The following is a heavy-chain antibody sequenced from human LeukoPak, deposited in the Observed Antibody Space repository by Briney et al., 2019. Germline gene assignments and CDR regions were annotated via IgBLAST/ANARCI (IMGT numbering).Heavy chain of an antibody. J-gene: IGHJ4*02. V-gene: IGHV3-30*18. CDR2: ISYDGSNK. CDR3: AKDPRGSYYDSGSYYDY. CDR1: GFTFSSYG. Sequence: PGRSLRLSCAASGFTFSSYGVRWVRQAPGKGLEWVAVISYDGSNKYYADSVKGRFTISRDNSKNTLYLQMNSLRAEDTAVYYCAKDPRGSYYDSGSYYDYWGQGTLVTVSS. D-gene: IGHD3-10*01.